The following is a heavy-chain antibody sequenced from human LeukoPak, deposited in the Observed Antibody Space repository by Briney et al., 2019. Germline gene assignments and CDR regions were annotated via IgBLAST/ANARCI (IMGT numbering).Heavy chain of an antibody. V-gene: IGHV3-9*01. Sequence: PGRSLRLSCAASGFTFDDYAMHWVRQLPGKGLEWVSGIGWRTNNIDYADSVKGRFNISRDNAKNSVHLQMNSLRAEDTAVYYCVKDNGNGWLGEFAFAYWGQGTLVTVSS. J-gene: IGHJ4*02. CDR2: IGWRTNNI. CDR1: GFTFDDYA. D-gene: IGHD3-10*01. CDR3: VKDNGNGWLGEFAFAY.